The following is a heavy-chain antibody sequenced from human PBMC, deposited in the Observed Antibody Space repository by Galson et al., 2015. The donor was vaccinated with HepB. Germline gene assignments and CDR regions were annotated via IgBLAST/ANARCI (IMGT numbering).Heavy chain of an antibody. V-gene: IGHV3-53*04. CDR1: GFTVSSNY. D-gene: IGHD5-18*01. CDR3: ASRSLLGGYSYGYVPDAFDI. CDR2: IYSGGST. Sequence: SLRLSCAASGFTVSSNYMSWVRQAPGKGLEWVSVIYSGGSTYYADSVKGRFTISRHNSKNTLYLQMNSLRAEDTAVYYCASRSLLGGYSYGYVPDAFDIWGQGTMVTVSS. J-gene: IGHJ3*02.